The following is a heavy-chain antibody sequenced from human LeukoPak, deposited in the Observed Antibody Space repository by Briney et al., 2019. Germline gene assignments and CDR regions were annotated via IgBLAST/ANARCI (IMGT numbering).Heavy chain of an antibody. J-gene: IGHJ6*02. CDR3: ARDASSSWYENYYYYYGMDV. D-gene: IGHD6-13*01. CDR2: MNPNSGNT. CDR1: GYTFTSYD. Sequence: GASVKVSCKASGYTFTSYDINWVRQATGQGLEWMGWMNPNSGNTGYAQKFQGRVTMTRNTSISTAYMELSSLRSEDTAVYYCARDASSSWYENYYYYYGMDVWGQGTTVIVSS. V-gene: IGHV1-8*01.